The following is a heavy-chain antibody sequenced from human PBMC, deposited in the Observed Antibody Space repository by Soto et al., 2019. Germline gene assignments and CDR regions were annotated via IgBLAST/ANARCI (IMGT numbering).Heavy chain of an antibody. CDR1: GFTFSSYA. D-gene: IGHD4-17*01. CDR3: ANPMQDYGDYPDYYYYYYGMDV. CDR2: ISGSGGST. J-gene: IGHJ6*02. Sequence: GGSLRLSCAASGFTFSSYAMSWVRQAPGKGLEWVSAISGSGGSTYYADSMKGRFTISRDNSKNTLYLQMNSLRAEDTAVYYCANPMQDYGDYPDYYYYYYGMDVWGQGTTVTVSS. V-gene: IGHV3-23*01.